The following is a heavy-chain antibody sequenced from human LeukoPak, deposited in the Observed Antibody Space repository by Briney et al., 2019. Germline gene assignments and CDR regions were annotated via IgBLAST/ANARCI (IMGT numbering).Heavy chain of an antibody. V-gene: IGHV4-38-2*01. CDR1: GYSLSSGYY. CDR3: ATGTTDYYYYMDV. Sequence: PSETLSLTCAVSGYSLSSGYYWGWIRQPPGKGLGWIGSIYHSGSTYYNPSLKSRVTISVDTSKNQFPLKLSSVTAADTAVYYCATGTTDYYYYMDVWGKGTTVTVSS. D-gene: IGHD1-7*01. CDR2: IYHSGST. J-gene: IGHJ6*03.